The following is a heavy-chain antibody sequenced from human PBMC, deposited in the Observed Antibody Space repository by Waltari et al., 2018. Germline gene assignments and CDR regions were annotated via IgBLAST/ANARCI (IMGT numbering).Heavy chain of an antibody. CDR2: ENPNRGKT. Sequence: QVQLVQSGAEVKKPGASVKVSCKTSGYTFANYDLSWVRQATGRGLEWMGWENPNRGKTGLAPSFLGRVTVTGDSSRTTGYMEVTDLRSEDTAIDYCARAIRNELFSDSWGQGTLVTVSS. CDR1: GYTFANYD. CDR3: ARAIRNELFSDS. J-gene: IGHJ4*02. D-gene: IGHD1-1*01. V-gene: IGHV1-8*03.